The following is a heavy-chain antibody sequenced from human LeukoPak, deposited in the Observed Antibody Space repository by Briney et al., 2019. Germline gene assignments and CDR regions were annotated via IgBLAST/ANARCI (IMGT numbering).Heavy chain of an antibody. V-gene: IGHV3-48*03. J-gene: IGHJ1*01. D-gene: IGHD4-23*01. CDR1: GFTFSSYE. CDR3: ARIRSYGGKYAEYFQH. Sequence: GGSLRLSCAASGFTFSSYEMNWVRQAPGEGVEWVSYISSSGSTIYYADSVEGRFTISRDNAENSLYLQMNSLRAEDTAVYYCARIRSYGGKYAEYFQHWGQGTLVTVSS. CDR2: ISSSGSTI.